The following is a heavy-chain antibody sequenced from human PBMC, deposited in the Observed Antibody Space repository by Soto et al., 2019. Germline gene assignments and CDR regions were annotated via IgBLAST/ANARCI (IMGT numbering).Heavy chain of an antibody. CDR3: ARDLQQLVPYFDY. CDR2: IYYSGST. D-gene: IGHD6-13*01. V-gene: IGHV4-59*01. Sequence: PSETLSLTCTVSGGSISSYYWSWIRQPPGKGLEWIGYIYYSGSTNYNPSLKSRVTISVDTSKNQFSLKLSSVTAADTAVYYCARDLQQLVPYFDYWGQGTLVTVSS. J-gene: IGHJ4*02. CDR1: GGSISSYY.